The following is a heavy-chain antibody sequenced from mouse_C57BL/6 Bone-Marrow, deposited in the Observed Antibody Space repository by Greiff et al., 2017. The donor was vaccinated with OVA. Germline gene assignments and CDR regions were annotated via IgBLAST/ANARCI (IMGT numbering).Heavy chain of an antibody. V-gene: IGHV5-15*01. J-gene: IGHJ3*01. CDR3: ARLGHGSWRFAY. Sequence: EVQRVESGGGLVQPGGSLKLSCAASGFTFSDYGMAWVRQAPRKGPEWVAFISNLAYSIYYADTVTGRFTISRENAKNTLYLEMSSLRSEDTAMYYCARLGHGSWRFAYWGQGTLVTVSA. CDR1: GFTFSDYG. D-gene: IGHD2-2*01. CDR2: ISNLAYSI.